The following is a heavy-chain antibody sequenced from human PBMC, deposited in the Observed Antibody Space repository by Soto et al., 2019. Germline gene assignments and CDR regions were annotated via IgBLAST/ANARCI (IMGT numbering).Heavy chain of an antibody. CDR3: ARDDSGFSGSHYIDYFNY. Sequence: ASVKVSSKASGYTLTNYAMHWVRQAPGQRLEWMGWINGGNGNTYYSQHFQGRVTITRDTSAGTVYMQLSSLTSEDTAVYYCARDDSGFSGSHYIDYFNYWGQGALVTVSS. J-gene: IGHJ4*02. D-gene: IGHD1-26*01. V-gene: IGHV1-3*01. CDR2: INGGNGNT. CDR1: GYTLTNYA.